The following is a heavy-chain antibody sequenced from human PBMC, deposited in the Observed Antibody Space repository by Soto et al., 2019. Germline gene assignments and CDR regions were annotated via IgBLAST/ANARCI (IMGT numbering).Heavy chain of an antibody. CDR1: GFTFSNYW. J-gene: IGHJ6*03. D-gene: IGHD2-15*01. V-gene: IGHV3-74*01. CDR2: INSDGSVS. Sequence: EVKLVESGGGLVQPGGSLRLSCAASGFTFSNYWMYWVRQAPGQGLVWVSRINSDGSVSSYADSVKGRLTISRDNVKNTLYLQTNSLRVADTAVYYCARGDCVGGSCYSLAGSFYYYMDVWGKGTTVTVFS. CDR3: ARGDCVGGSCYSLAGSFYYYMDV.